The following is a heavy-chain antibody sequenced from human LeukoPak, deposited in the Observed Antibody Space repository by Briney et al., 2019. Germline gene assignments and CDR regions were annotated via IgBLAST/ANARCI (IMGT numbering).Heavy chain of an antibody. J-gene: IGHJ5*01. V-gene: IGHV3-21*01. Sequence: PGGSLRLSCAASGFTLSDYHMNWVRQAPGKGLAWLSSITTISHYIYYAGAVRGRFTISRDNAKNSLYLQMNSLRGEDTAVYYCARSGGPGTYHQLRYNWFDPWGKGTTVTVSS. CDR2: ITTISHYI. CDR3: ARSGGPGTYHQLRYNWFDP. D-gene: IGHD3-10*01. CDR1: GFTLSDYH.